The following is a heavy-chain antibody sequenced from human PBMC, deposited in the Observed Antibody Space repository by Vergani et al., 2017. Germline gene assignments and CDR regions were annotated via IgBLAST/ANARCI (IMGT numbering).Heavy chain of an antibody. J-gene: IGHJ4*02. D-gene: IGHD5-24*01. Sequence: QLQLQESGSGLVKPSQTLSLTCAVSGGSISSGGYSWSWIRQPPGKGLEWIGYIYHSGSTYYNPSLKSRVTISVDRSKNQFSLKLSSVTAADTAVYYCASNLETATISVDYWGQGTLVTVSS. CDR1: GGSISSGGYS. CDR3: ASNLETATISVDY. V-gene: IGHV4-30-2*01. CDR2: IYHSGST.